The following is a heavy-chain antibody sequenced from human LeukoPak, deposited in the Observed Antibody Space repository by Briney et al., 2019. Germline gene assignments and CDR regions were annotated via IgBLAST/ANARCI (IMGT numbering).Heavy chain of an antibody. J-gene: IGHJ4*02. D-gene: IGHD6-6*01. CDR1: GFTFDDYA. CDR2: ISWNSGSI. V-gene: IGHV3-9*01. CDR3: AKGWSVAARLAFDY. Sequence: GGSLRLSCAASGFTFDDYAMHWVRQAPGKGLEWVSGISWNSGSIGYADSVKGRFTISRDNAKNTLYLQMNSLRAEDTAVYYCAKGWSVAARLAFDYWGXGTLVTVSS.